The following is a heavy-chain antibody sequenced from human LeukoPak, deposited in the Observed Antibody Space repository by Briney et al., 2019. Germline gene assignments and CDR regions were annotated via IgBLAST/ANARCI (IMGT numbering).Heavy chain of an antibody. CDR3: AAADYEILTGYPPPPYYFDY. CDR1: GDSISTYY. CDR2: IYYSGTT. V-gene: IGHV4-59*01. Sequence: NPSETLSLNCTVSGDSISTYYWSWIRQPPGKGLEWIGYIYYSGTTNYNPSLKSRVTISVDTSMNQFSLKLSSVTAADTAVYYCAAADYEILTGYPPPPYYFDYWGQGTLVTVSS. J-gene: IGHJ4*02. D-gene: IGHD3-9*01.